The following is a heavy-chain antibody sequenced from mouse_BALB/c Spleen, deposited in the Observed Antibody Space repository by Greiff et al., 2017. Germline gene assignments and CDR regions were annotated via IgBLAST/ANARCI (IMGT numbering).Heavy chain of an antibody. CDR1: GFTFSSYA. J-gene: IGHJ3*01. V-gene: IGHV5-9-4*01. D-gene: IGHD2-1*01. Sequence: EVQLVESGGGLVKPGGSLKLSCAASGFTFSSYAMSWVRQSPEKRLEWVAEISSGGSYTYYPDTVTGRFTISRDNAKNTLYLEMSSLRSEDTAMYYCASTYGNYPYWGQGTLVTVSA. CDR3: ASTYGNYPY. CDR2: ISSGGSYT.